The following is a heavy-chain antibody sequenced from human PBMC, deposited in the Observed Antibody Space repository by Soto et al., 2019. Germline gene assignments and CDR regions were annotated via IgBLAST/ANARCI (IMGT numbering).Heavy chain of an antibody. Sequence: SETLSLTCTVSGGSISSYYWSWIRQPPGKGLEWIGYIYYSGSTNYNPSLKSRVTISVDTSKNQFSLKLSSVTAADTAVYYCARQGYCSSTSCYARHSGIAAAGTNLDYWGQGTLVTVYS. CDR1: GGSISSYY. CDR2: IYYSGST. J-gene: IGHJ4*02. V-gene: IGHV4-59*08. D-gene: IGHD2-2*01. CDR3: ARQGYCSSTSCYARHSGIAAAGTNLDY.